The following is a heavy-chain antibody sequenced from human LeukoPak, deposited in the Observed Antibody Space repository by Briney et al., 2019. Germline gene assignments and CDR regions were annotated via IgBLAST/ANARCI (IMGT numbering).Heavy chain of an antibody. D-gene: IGHD3-9*01. CDR2: ISYDGSNK. V-gene: IGHV3-30-3*01. CDR3: AREGFGWLLYSYYYYYGMDV. Sequence: GGSLRLSCASSGFTFSRFAMYWVRQAPGKGLEWVAVISYDGSNKYYADSVKGRFTISRDNSKNTLYLQMNSLRAEDTAVYYCAREGFGWLLYSYYYYYGMDVWGQGTTVTVSS. CDR1: GFTFSRFA. J-gene: IGHJ6*02.